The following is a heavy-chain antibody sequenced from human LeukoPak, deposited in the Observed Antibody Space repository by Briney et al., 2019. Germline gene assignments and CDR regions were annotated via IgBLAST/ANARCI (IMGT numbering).Heavy chain of an antibody. V-gene: IGHV1-8*01. D-gene: IGHD5-18*01. CDR2: MNPRNGNT. J-gene: IGHJ5*02. CDR1: GYTFTNYE. Sequence: GASVKVSCKASGYTFTNYEINWVRQATGQGLEWMGWMNPRNGNTAYARKFQGRVTMTRDTSITTAYLELSSLTSDDTAVYYCVKAAITLTLNADWFEPWGQGTLVTVSS. CDR3: VKAAITLTLNADWFEP.